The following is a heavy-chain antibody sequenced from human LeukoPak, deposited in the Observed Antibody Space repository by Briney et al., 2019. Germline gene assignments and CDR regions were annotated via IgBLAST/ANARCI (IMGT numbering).Heavy chain of an antibody. D-gene: IGHD6-19*01. CDR3: AMAGYSSGHYFDY. J-gene: IGHJ4*02. V-gene: IGHV3-53*01. Sequence: GGSLRLSCAASGFTVSSNYMSWVRQAPGKGLEWVSVIYSGGSTYYADSVKGRFTISRDNSKNTLYLQMNSLRAEDTAVYYCAMAGYSSGHYFDYWGQGTLVTVSS. CDR2: IYSGGST. CDR1: GFTVSSNY.